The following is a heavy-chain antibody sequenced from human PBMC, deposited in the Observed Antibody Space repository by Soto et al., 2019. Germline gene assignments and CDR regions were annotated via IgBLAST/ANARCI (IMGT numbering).Heavy chain of an antibody. J-gene: IGHJ6*01. CDR3: ARLKGVVVQAHHGMDV. CDR1: GYSFTRYC. V-gene: IGHV5-51*01. CDR2: IYPGDSDT. D-gene: IGHD2-2*01. Sequence: GESLTIDCKVSGYSFTRYCIVSVLQMPGKGLEWMGIIYPGDSDTRYSPSFQGQVTISADKSISTAYLQWSSLEASDTAMYYCARLKGVVVQAHHGMDVWGQGTTVTVSS.